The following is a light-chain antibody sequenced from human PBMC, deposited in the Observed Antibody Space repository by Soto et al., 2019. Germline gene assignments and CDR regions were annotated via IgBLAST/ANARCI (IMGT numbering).Light chain of an antibody. Sequence: EIVMTQSPSTLSASPLERSTLSCRASQSVSSSLAWYQQKPGQAPRLLIYGASTRATGIPAKFSGSGSGTEFTLTISSLQSEDFAVYYCQQYNNWPPVTFGQGTKVDIK. CDR3: QQYNNWPPVT. CDR2: GAS. CDR1: QSVSSS. V-gene: IGKV3-15*01. J-gene: IGKJ1*01.